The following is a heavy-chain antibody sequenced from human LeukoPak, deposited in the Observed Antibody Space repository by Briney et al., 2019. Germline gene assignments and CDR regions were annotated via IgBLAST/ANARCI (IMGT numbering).Heavy chain of an antibody. V-gene: IGHV4-34*01. CDR3: ARGGKPRARITTPGYFDY. D-gene: IGHD3-22*01. CDR2: INHSGST. Sequence: PSETLSLTCTVSGGSINTYYWSWIRQPPGKGLEWIGEINHSGSTNYNPSLKSRVTISVDTSKNQFSLKLSSVTAADTAVYYCARGGKPRARITTPGYFDYWGQGTLVTVSS. J-gene: IGHJ4*02. CDR1: GGSINTYY.